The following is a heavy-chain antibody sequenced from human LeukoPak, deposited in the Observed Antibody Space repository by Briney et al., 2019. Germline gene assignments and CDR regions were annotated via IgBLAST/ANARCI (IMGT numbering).Heavy chain of an antibody. D-gene: IGHD3-22*01. CDR2: IYHSGST. CDR3: ARVGGYDSSGYHFDY. Sequence: SSETLSLTCAVSGGSISSSNWWSWVRQPPGKGLEWIGEIYHSGSTNYNPSLKSRVTISVDTSKNRFSLKLSSVTAADTAVYYCARVGGYDSSGYHFDYWGQGTLVTVSS. CDR1: GGSISSSNW. J-gene: IGHJ4*02. V-gene: IGHV4-4*02.